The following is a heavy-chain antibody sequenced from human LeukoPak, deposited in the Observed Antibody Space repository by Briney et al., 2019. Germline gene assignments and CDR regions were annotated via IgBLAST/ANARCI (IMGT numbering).Heavy chain of an antibody. D-gene: IGHD5-12*01. Sequence: GGSLRLSCAASGFTFSSYGMHWVRQAPGKGLEWVAFISCGGSNRYYADSVKGRFTISRYNSKNTLYLQMNSLRAEDTAVYYCAKETRGSYSDYWGQGTLVTVSS. V-gene: IGHV3-30*02. J-gene: IGHJ4*02. CDR2: ISCGGSNR. CDR1: GFTFSSYG. CDR3: AKETRGSYSDY.